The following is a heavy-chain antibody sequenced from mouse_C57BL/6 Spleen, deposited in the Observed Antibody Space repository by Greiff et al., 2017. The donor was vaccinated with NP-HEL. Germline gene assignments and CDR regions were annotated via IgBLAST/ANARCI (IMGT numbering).Heavy chain of an antibody. D-gene: IGHD1-1*01. J-gene: IGHJ2*01. CDR3: ARGGSDYYGRGVDY. CDR1: GFTFSSYA. Sequence: DVQLVESGGGLVKPGGSLKLSCAASGFTFSSYAMSWVRQTPEKRLEWVATISDGGSYTYYPDNVKGRFTISRDNAKNNLYLQMSHLKSEDTAMYYCARGGSDYYGRGVDYWGQGTTLTVSS. CDR2: ISDGGSYT. V-gene: IGHV5-4*01.